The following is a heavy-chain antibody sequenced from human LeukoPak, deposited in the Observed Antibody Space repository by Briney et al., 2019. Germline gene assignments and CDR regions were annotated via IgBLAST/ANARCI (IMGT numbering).Heavy chain of an antibody. Sequence: SETLSLTCTVSGGSFSSYYWSWIRQPPGKGLEWIGYIYYSGSTNYNPSLKSRVTISVDTSKNQFSLKLSSVTAADTAVYYCARDKRATSYGDYGYYYGMDVWGQGTTVTVSS. CDR1: GGSFSSYY. V-gene: IGHV4-59*01. J-gene: IGHJ6*02. CDR3: ARDKRATSYGDYGYYYGMDV. CDR2: IYYSGST. D-gene: IGHD4-17*01.